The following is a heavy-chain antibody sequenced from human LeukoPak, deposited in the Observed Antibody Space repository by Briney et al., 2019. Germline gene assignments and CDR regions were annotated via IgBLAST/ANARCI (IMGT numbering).Heavy chain of an antibody. CDR1: GFTFSSHG. CDR2: IYSGGSI. Sequence: GGSLRLSCAASGFTFSSHGMSWVRQAPGKGLEWVSVIYSGGSIYYADSVKGRFTISRDNSKNTLYLQMNSLRAEDTAVYYCASRDYYDSSGHNDAFDIWGQGTMVTVSS. J-gene: IGHJ3*02. CDR3: ASRDYYDSSGHNDAFDI. V-gene: IGHV3-53*01. D-gene: IGHD3-22*01.